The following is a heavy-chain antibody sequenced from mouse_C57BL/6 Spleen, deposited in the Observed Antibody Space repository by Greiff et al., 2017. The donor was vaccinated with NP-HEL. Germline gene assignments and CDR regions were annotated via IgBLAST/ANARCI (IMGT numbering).Heavy chain of an antibody. Sequence: QVQLQQPGAELVKPGASVKMSCKASGYTFTSYWITWVKQRPGQGLEWIGVIDPSDSYTNYNQKFKGKATLTVDTSSSTAYMQLSSLTSEDSAVYYCARWRDYYGSSEYWGQGTTLTVSS. V-gene: IGHV1-69*02. CDR1: GYTFTSYW. CDR3: ARWRDYYGSSEY. CDR2: IDPSDSYT. D-gene: IGHD1-1*01. J-gene: IGHJ2*01.